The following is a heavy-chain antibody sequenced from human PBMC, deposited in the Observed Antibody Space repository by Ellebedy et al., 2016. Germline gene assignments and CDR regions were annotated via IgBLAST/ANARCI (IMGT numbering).Heavy chain of an antibody. CDR2: INSDGSST. CDR1: GFTFSRYW. CDR3: ARGVGSGWFDP. J-gene: IGHJ5*02. Sequence: GGSLRLSCAASGFTFSRYWMHWVRQAPGKGLVWVSRINSDGSSTSYADSVKGRFTISRDNAENTLSLQMNSLRAEDTAVYYCARGVGSGWFDPWGQGTLVTVSS. D-gene: IGHD2-15*01. V-gene: IGHV3-74*01.